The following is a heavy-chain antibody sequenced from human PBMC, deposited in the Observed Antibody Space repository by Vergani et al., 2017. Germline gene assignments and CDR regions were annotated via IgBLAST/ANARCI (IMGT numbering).Heavy chain of an antibody. CDR1: GGTFSSYA. J-gene: IGHJ4*02. Sequence: QVQLVQSGAEVKKPGSSVKVSCKASGGTFSSYAISWVRQAPGQGLEWMGGIIPIFGTANYAQKFQGRVTITADECTSTAYMARSSLRSEDTAVYYCARDPRYCSSTSCSGGDYWGQGTLVTVSS. CDR3: ARDPRYCSSTSCSGGDY. CDR2: IIPIFGTA. D-gene: IGHD2-2*01. V-gene: IGHV1-69*12.